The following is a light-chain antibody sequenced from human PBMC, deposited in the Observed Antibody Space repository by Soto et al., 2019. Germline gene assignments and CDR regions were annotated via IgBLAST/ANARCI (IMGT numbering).Light chain of an antibody. V-gene: IGKV3-11*01. CDR3: QQSYSTPQT. Sequence: ESVLTQSQATLSLSPGERATLSCRASHSVRSYLAWYQQKPGQAPRLLIYDASNRATGIPARFSGSGSGTDFTLTISSLQPEDFATYYCQQSYSTPQTFGGRTKVDVK. CDR2: DAS. CDR1: HSVRSY. J-gene: IGKJ4*01.